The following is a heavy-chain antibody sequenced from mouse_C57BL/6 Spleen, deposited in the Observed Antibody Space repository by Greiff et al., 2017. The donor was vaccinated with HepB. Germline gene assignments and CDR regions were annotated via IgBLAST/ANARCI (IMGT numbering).Heavy chain of an antibody. CDR1: GFNIKDYY. CDR3: RGWLPHYYAMDY. V-gene: IGHV14-1*01. J-gene: IGHJ4*01. CDR2: IDPEDGDT. Sequence: VQLQQSGAELVRPGASVKLSCTASGFNIKDYYMHWVKQRPEQGLEWIGRIDPEDGDTEYAPKFQGKATMTADTSSNTAYLQLSSLTSEDTAVYYCRGWLPHYYAMDYWGQGTSGTVSS. D-gene: IGHD2-3*01.